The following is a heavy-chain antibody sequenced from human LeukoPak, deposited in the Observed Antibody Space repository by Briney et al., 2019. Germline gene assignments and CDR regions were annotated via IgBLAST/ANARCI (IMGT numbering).Heavy chain of an antibody. J-gene: IGHJ4*02. CDR3: ARDRLLSSPFDY. Sequence: PGGSLRLSCAASGFTFSSYAMNWVRQVPGKGLEWVSGISGSGSTTDYADSVKGRFTISRDNSKNTLYLQMNSLRAEDTAVYYCARDRLLSSPFDYWGQGTLVTVSS. V-gene: IGHV3-23*01. CDR2: ISGSGSTT. CDR1: GFTFSSYA. D-gene: IGHD6-6*01.